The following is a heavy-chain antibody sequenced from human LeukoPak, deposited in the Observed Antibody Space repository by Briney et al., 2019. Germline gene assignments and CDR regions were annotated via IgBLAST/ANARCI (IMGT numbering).Heavy chain of an antibody. Sequence: GGSLRLSCAASGFTCSSYATSWVRQAPGKGLEWVSAISGSGGSTYYADSVKGRFTISRDNSKNTLYLQMNSLRAEDTAVYYCAKSIVTMIVVPPVGYWGQGTLVTVSS. D-gene: IGHD3-22*01. V-gene: IGHV3-23*01. CDR3: AKSIVTMIVVPPVGY. CDR2: ISGSGGST. CDR1: GFTCSSYA. J-gene: IGHJ4*02.